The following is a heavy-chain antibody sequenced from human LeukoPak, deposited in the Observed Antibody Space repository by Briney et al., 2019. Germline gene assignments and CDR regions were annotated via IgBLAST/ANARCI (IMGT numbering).Heavy chain of an antibody. CDR2: ISGDSAAN. Sequence: GGSLRLSCAASGFTFSSPGMNWVRQAPGKGLEWVSSISGDSAANFYADSVRGRFTISRDNAKNSLYLQMNSLRAEETAVYYCAKYQTGTWTSYDSSDIWGQGTLVTVSS. J-gene: IGHJ3*02. CDR1: GFTFSSPG. D-gene: IGHD1-7*01. CDR3: AKYQTGTWTSYDSSDI. V-gene: IGHV3-21*01.